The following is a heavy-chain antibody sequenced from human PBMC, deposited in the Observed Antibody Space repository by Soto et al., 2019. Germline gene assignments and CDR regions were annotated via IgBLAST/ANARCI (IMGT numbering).Heavy chain of an antibody. CDR2: IYYSGST. J-gene: IGHJ4*02. Sequence: QVQLQESGPGLVKPSQTLSLTCTVSGGSISSGDYYWSWIRQPPGKGLEWIGYIYYSGSTYYNPSLKSRLTMSVDTSKNQFSLKLSSVTAADTAVYYCAREYYYDSRGYYWSLDYWGQGTLVTVSS. V-gene: IGHV4-30-4*01. D-gene: IGHD3-22*01. CDR3: AREYYYDSRGYYWSLDY. CDR1: GGSISSGDYY.